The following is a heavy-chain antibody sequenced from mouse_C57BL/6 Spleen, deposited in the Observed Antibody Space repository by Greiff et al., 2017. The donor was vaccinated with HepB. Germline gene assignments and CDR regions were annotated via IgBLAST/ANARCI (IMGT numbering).Heavy chain of an antibody. D-gene: IGHD1-1*01. J-gene: IGHJ3*01. CDR3: ARSYGSLFAY. Sequence: EVQLVESGPGMVKPSQSLSLTCTVTGYSITSGYDWHWIRHFPGNKLEWMGYISYSGSTNYNPSLKSRISITHDTSKNHFFLKLNSVTTEDTATYYCARSYGSLFAYWGQGTLVTVSA. CDR1: GYSITSGYD. V-gene: IGHV3-1*01. CDR2: ISYSGST.